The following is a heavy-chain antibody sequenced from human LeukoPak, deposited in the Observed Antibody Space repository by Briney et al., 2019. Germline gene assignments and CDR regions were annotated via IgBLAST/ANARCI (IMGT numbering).Heavy chain of an antibody. CDR1: GSTFSSYS. Sequence: GGSLRLSCAASGSTFSSYSMNWVRQAPGKGLEWVSSISSSSSYIYYADSVKGRFTISRDNAKNSLYLQMNSLRAEDTAVYYCARGVGKAAAGTSEYWGQGTLVTVSS. J-gene: IGHJ4*02. CDR2: ISSSSSYI. CDR3: ARGVGKAAAGTSEY. V-gene: IGHV3-21*01. D-gene: IGHD6-13*01.